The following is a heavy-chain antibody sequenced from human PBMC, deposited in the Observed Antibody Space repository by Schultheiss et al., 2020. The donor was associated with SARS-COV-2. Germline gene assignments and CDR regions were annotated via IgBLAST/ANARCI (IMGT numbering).Heavy chain of an antibody. D-gene: IGHD3-9*01. J-gene: IGHJ6*02. CDR3: AREPDSILTGYFSGSYYYGMDV. CDR2: IYYSGST. V-gene: IGHV4-30-4*08. CDR1: GGSIRSYY. Sequence: SETLSLTCSVSGGSIRSYYWGWIRQPPGKGLEWIGYIYYSGSTYYNPSLKSRVTISVDTSKNQFSLKLSSVTAADTAVYYCAREPDSILTGYFSGSYYYGMDVWGQGTTVTVSS.